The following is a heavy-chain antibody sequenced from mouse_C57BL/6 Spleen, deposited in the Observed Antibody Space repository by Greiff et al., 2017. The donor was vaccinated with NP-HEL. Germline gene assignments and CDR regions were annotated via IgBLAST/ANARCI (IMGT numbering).Heavy chain of an antibody. D-gene: IGHD1-1*01. CDR3: AREDGSSPNWYFDV. CDR2: INPYNGDT. J-gene: IGHJ1*03. V-gene: IGHV1-20*01. CDR1: GYSFTGYF. Sequence: VQLQQSGPELVKPGDSVKISCKASGYSFTGYFMNWVMQSHGKSLEWIGRINPYNGDTFYNQKFKGKATLTVDKSSSTAHMELRSLTSEDSAVYYCAREDGSSPNWYFDVWGTGTTVTVSS.